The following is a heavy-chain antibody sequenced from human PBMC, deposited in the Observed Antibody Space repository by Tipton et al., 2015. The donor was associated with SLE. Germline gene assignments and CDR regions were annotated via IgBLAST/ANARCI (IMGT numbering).Heavy chain of an antibody. CDR2: TNHSGST. CDR1: GGSFSGYY. J-gene: IGHJ4*02. CDR3: ARGRYDSSGYRGYFDY. V-gene: IGHV4-34*01. D-gene: IGHD3-22*01. Sequence: TLSLTCAVYGGSFSGYYWSWIRQPPGKGLEWIGETNHSGSTNYNPSLKSRVTISVDTSKNQFSLKLSSVTAADTAVYYCARGRYDSSGYRGYFDYWGQGTLVTVSS.